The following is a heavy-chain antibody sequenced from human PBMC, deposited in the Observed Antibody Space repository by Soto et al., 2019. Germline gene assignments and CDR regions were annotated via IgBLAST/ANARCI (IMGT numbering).Heavy chain of an antibody. CDR2: IYSGGGT. V-gene: IGHV3-66*01. CDR1: RFTVSSNY. CDR3: ARDLVGATTEYFQH. Sequence: EVPLVESGGGLVQPGGSLRLSCAASRFTVSSNYMSWVRQAPGKGLEWVSVIYSGGGTYYADSVKGRFTISRDNSKNTLYLQMNSLRAEDTAVYYCARDLVGATTEYFQHWGQGTLVTVSS. D-gene: IGHD1-26*01. J-gene: IGHJ1*01.